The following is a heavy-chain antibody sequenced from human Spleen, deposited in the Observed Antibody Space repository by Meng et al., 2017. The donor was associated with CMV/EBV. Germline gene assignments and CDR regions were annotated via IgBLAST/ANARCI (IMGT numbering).Heavy chain of an antibody. V-gene: IGHV3-30*04. CDR1: GFIFSSYT. J-gene: IGHJ4*02. Sequence: LSCAAFGFIFSSYTMHWVRQAPGKGLEWVADISFDGSNTYYADSVKGRFTISRDSSKNTLYLQMNGLRVEDTAVYFCARDVHSSFDFWGQGALVTVSS. CDR2: ISFDGSNT. CDR3: ARDVHSSFDF. D-gene: IGHD4-11*01.